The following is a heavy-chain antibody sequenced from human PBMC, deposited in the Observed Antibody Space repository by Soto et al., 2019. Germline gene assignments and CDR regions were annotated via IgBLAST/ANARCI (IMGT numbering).Heavy chain of an antibody. CDR3: ARHDVAVAGYDAFDL. CDR1: GYSFTNYW. D-gene: IGHD6-19*01. V-gene: IGHV5-51*01. J-gene: IGHJ3*01. Sequence: GESLKISCQGSGYSFTNYWIGWVRQMPGKGLEWMGIMYPGDSDTTYSPSFQGQVTFSVDKSISTAYLQWSSLKASDTAMYYCARHDVAVAGYDAFDLWGQGTMVTV. CDR2: MYPGDSDT.